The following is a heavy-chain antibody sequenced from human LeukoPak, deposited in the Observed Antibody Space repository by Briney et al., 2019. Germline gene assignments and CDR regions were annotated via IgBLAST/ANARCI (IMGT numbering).Heavy chain of an antibody. CDR3: ARYYGGNSGADY. D-gene: IGHD4-23*01. V-gene: IGHV1-46*01. Sequence: ASVKVSCKASGYSITSYFMHWVRQAPGEGLEWMGIINPSGDSTTYAQKFQGRITMTRDTSTGTVYMELSSLRSEDTAVYYCARYYGGNSGADYWRQGTLVTVSS. J-gene: IGHJ4*02. CDR1: GYSITSYF. CDR2: INPSGDST.